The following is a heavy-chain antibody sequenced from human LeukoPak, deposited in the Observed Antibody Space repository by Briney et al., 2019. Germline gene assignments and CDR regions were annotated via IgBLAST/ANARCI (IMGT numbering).Heavy chain of an antibody. J-gene: IGHJ5*02. CDR1: WYSLTSYL. Sequence: ESLMIHCNCSWYSLTSYLISLVRQTPGKGPELDCGIHSCDTHTNYRPSFQCHVTISADMSISTAYLQWSSLKASDTALYYCARETMESNWFDPWGQGTLVTVSS. D-gene: IGHD4/OR15-4a*01. CDR2: IHSCDTHT. V-gene: IGHV5-10-1*01. CDR3: ARETMESNWFDP.